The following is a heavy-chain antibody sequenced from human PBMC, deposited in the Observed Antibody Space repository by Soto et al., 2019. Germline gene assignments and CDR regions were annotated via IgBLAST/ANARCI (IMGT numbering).Heavy chain of an antibody. CDR1: GFPFFSSA. D-gene: IGHD3-9*01. CDR3: AKDRSIKSQGREVLRYFDWLNSLDAFDI. V-gene: IGHV3-23*01. CDR2: ICWSGGST. Sequence: GGAPRLSLAASGFPFFSSALSWVPQAPGKGVGGGLAICWSGGSTYYADSVKGRFTISRDNSKNTLYLQMNSLRAEDTAVYYCAKDRSIKSQGREVLRYFDWLNSLDAFDIWGQGSMVTVSS. J-gene: IGHJ3*02.